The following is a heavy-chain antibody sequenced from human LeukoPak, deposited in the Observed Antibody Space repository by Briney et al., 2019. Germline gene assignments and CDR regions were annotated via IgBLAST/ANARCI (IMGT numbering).Heavy chain of an antibody. D-gene: IGHD5-18*01. CDR1: GGSISSSSYY. CDR2: IYYSGST. Sequence: SETLSLTCTVSGGSISSSSYYWGWIRQPPGKGLEWIGSIYYSGSTYYNPSLKSRVTISVDTSKNQFSLKLSSVTAADTAVYHCARRALWPTPDYWGQGTLVTVSS. J-gene: IGHJ4*02. V-gene: IGHV4-39*01. CDR3: ARRALWPTPDY.